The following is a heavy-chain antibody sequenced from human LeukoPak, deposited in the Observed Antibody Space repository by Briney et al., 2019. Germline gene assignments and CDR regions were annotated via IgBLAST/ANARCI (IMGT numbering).Heavy chain of an antibody. J-gene: IGHJ5*02. D-gene: IGHD4-17*01. CDR3: ARGPVTTGFDP. V-gene: IGHV3-53*01. Sequence: GGSLRLSCAASGFTVSSNYMSWVRQAPGKGLEWVSIIYSGGSTFYADSVKGRFTISRDNSKNTLYLQMNSLRAEDTAVYYCARGPVTTGFDPWGQGALVIVPS. CDR2: IYSGGST. CDR1: GFTVSSNY.